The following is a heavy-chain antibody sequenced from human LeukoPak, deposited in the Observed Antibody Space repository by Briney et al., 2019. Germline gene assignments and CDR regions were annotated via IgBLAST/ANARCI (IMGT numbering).Heavy chain of an antibody. CDR1: GYTFTSYY. CDR3: ARGVVTATQHDAFDI. CDR2: INPSGGST. Sequence: GASVKVSCKASGYTFTSYYMHWVRQAPGQGLEWMGTINPSGGSTSYAQKFQGRVTMTRDTSTSTVYMELSSLRSEDTAVYYCARGVVTATQHDAFDIWGQGTMVTVSS. J-gene: IGHJ3*02. D-gene: IGHD2-21*02. V-gene: IGHV1-46*01.